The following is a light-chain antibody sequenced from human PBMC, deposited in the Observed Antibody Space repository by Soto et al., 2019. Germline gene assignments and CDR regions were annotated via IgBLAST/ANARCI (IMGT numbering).Light chain of an antibody. CDR3: QQYGSSPYT. CDR1: QSVSSSS. Sequence: ESVLTQSPGTLSLSPGERATLSCRASQSVSSSSLAWYQQKPGQAPRLLMYAASKRPTGIPDRFSGSGSGTDFTLTIIRLEPEDFAVYYCQQYGSSPYTFGQGTKLEIK. CDR2: AAS. J-gene: IGKJ2*01. V-gene: IGKV3-20*01.